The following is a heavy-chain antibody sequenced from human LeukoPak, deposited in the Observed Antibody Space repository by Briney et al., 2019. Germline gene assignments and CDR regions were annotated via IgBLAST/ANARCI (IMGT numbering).Heavy chain of an antibody. CDR1: GYAFTGHY. J-gene: IGHJ3*02. D-gene: IGHD2-15*01. Sequence: GASVKVSCKTSGYAFTGHYIHWVRQAPGQGLKWLGWINSNSGETKYEEKFQGRVTMTRDTSITTVYMDLARLTSDDAAVYYCARVGLGKDTAFDIWGQGTMVTVSS. CDR2: INSNSGET. V-gene: IGHV1-2*02. CDR3: ARVGLGKDTAFDI.